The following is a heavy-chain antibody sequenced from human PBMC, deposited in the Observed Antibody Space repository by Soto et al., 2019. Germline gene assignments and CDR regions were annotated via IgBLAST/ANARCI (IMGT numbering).Heavy chain of an antibody. V-gene: IGHV3-30*18. J-gene: IGHJ4*02. D-gene: IGHD3-16*02. CDR2: ISYDGSNK. CDR1: GFTFSSYG. CDR3: AKGSPLGELSLPYFDY. Sequence: QVQLVESGGGVVQPGRSLRLSCAASGFTFSSYGMHWVRQAPGKGLEWVAVISYDGSNKYYADSVKGRFTISRDNSKNTLYLQMNGLRAEDTAVYYCAKGSPLGELSLPYFDYWGQGTLVTVSS.